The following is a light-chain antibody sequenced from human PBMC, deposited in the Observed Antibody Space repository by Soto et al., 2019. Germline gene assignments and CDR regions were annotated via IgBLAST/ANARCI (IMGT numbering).Light chain of an antibody. CDR2: GAS. V-gene: IGKV3-20*01. Sequence: EIELTQSPGTLSLSPGERATLSCRASQSVSSRYLGWYQQKPSQAPMLLFYGASSRATGIPERFSGSGSGTDFTLTISRLEPEDFAVYYCQHYGNSQYTFGQGTKLEIK. J-gene: IGKJ2*01. CDR3: QHYGNSQYT. CDR1: QSVSSRY.